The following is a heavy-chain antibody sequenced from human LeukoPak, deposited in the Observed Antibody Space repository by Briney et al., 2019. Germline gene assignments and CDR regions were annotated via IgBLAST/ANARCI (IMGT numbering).Heavy chain of an antibody. CDR3: AATGIVGATTRFDD. V-gene: IGHV3-23*01. D-gene: IGHD1-26*01. J-gene: IGHJ4*02. Sequence: GGSVSHSRSASGFTHNIQAMIDLRQATGKALECFSDNSGSGGSTYSAAYEKGRFTISRDNYKNPLDLQMNGLRADDTAVYYCAATGIVGATTRFDDWGQGSLVTVSS. CDR2: NSGSGGST. CDR1: GFTHNIQA.